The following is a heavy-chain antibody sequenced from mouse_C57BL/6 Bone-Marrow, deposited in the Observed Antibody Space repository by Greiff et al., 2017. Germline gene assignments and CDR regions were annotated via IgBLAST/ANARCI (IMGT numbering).Heavy chain of an antibody. CDR1: GFTFSSYA. J-gene: IGHJ3*01. V-gene: IGHV5-4*01. CDR3: ARGYLWFAD. Sequence: EVHLVESGGGLVKPGGSLKLSCAASGFTFSSYAMSWVRQTPEKRLEWVATISDGGSYTYYPDNVKGRFTISRDNAKNNLYLQMSHLKSEDTAMYYCARGYLWFADWGQGTLVTVSA. CDR2: ISDGGSYT. D-gene: IGHD1-1*01.